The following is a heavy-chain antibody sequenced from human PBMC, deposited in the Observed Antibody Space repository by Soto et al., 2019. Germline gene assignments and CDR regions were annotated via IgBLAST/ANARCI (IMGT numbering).Heavy chain of an antibody. J-gene: IGHJ4*02. Sequence: SETLSLTCAVYGGSFSGYYWSWIRQPPGKGLEWIGEINHSGSTNYNPSLKSRVTISVDTSKNQFSLKLSSVTAADTAVYYCARRGIVVVPAAMPLDYWGQGTLVTVSS. V-gene: IGHV4-34*01. CDR2: INHSGST. D-gene: IGHD2-2*01. CDR3: ARRGIVVVPAAMPLDY. CDR1: GGSFSGYY.